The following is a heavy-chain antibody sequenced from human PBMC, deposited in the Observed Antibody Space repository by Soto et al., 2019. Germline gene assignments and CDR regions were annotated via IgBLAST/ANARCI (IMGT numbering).Heavy chain of an antibody. CDR3: ARHVSGTNSCDC. D-gene: IGHD1-1*01. V-gene: IGHV4-59*08. Sequence: VQLQESGPGLVKPSETLSLTCTVSGGSISSYYWRWIRQPPGKGLEWVGYIYYSGSTNYNPALRSRGTISVDTSKTQFSLKRSSVTAADSAVYYCARHVSGTNSCDCWGKGTMVSVSS. CDR1: GGSISSYY. CDR2: IYYSGST. J-gene: IGHJ4*02.